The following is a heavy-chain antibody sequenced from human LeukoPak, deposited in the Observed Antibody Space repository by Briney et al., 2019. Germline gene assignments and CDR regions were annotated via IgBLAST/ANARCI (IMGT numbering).Heavy chain of an antibody. CDR2: IYWNDDK. Sequence: SGPTLVNPTQTLTLTCTFSGFSLSTSGVGVGWTRQPPGKALEWLALIYWNDDKCYSPSLKSRLTITKDTSKNQVVLTMTNMDPVDAATYYCAHSTTVLAFDIWGQGTMVTVSS. CDR1: GFSLSTSGVG. J-gene: IGHJ3*02. CDR3: AHSTTVLAFDI. D-gene: IGHD4-17*01. V-gene: IGHV2-5*01.